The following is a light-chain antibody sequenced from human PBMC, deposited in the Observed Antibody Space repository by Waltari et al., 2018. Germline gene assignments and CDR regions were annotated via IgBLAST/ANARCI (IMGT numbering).Light chain of an antibody. CDR3: HQYGDSPFT. Sequence: EIVLTQSPGTLSLSPGERVTLSCKASQSVSSSYLAWFQQKPGQTPRLLLYGASTRATGIPDRFSGSGSGTDFTLTINRLQPEDFAVYSCHQYGDSPFTFGQGTRLEIK. CDR2: GAS. CDR1: QSVSSSY. V-gene: IGKV3-20*01. J-gene: IGKJ5*01.